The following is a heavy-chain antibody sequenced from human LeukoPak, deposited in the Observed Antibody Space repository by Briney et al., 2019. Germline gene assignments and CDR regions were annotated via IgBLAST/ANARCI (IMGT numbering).Heavy chain of an antibody. CDR2: LYTDDTT. CDR3: ARGGAFYWNPRY. CDR1: GFTVSDYY. V-gene: IGHV3-53*01. Sequence: GGSLRLSRVASGFTVSDYYMSLVRQAPGKGLEWVSLLYTDDTTIYADSVEGRFTISRDDSKNTIYLHMTTLRGEDTAVYYCARGGAFYWNPRYWGQGTLVTVSS. D-gene: IGHD1-1*01. J-gene: IGHJ4*02.